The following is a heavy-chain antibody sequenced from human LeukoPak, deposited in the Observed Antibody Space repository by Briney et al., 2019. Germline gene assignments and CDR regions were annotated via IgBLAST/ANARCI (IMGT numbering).Heavy chain of an antibody. J-gene: IGHJ6*04. Sequence: SQTLSLTCTVSGGSISSGDYYWSWIRQPPGKGLEWIGYIYYSGSTNYNPSLKSRVTISVDTSKNQFSLKLSSVTAADTAVYYCARARDYDILTGYRYYYGMDVWGKGTTVTVSS. CDR2: IYYSGST. CDR3: ARARDYDILTGYRYYYGMDV. CDR1: GGSISSGDYY. D-gene: IGHD3-9*01. V-gene: IGHV4-30-4*01.